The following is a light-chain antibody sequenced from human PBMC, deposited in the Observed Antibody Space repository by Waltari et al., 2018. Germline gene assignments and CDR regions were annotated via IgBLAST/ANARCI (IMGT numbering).Light chain of an antibody. CDR3: QHYGSPPLT. V-gene: IGKV3-20*01. J-gene: IGKJ4*01. CDR1: QHLPNTY. CDR2: GAS. Sequence: EIVLTQSPGTLSLSPGERATLSSRASQHLPNTYLAWYQQKPGQAPRLLIYGASSRATGIPDRFSGSGSGTDFTLTISRLEPEDFAVYFCQHYGSPPLTFGGGAKVEI.